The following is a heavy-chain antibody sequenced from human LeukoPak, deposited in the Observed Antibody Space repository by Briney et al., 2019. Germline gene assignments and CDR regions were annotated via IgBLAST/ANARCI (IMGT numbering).Heavy chain of an antibody. D-gene: IGHD6-6*01. CDR3: AREYSSSSSLGNYYYYMDV. Sequence: GASVKVSCKASGYTFTSYDINWVRQATGQGLEWMGWMNPNSGNTGYAQKFQGRVIITRNTSISTAYMELSSLRSEDTAVYYCAREYSSSSSLGNYYYYMDVWGKGTTVTVSS. V-gene: IGHV1-8*01. CDR1: GYTFTSYD. J-gene: IGHJ6*03. CDR2: MNPNSGNT.